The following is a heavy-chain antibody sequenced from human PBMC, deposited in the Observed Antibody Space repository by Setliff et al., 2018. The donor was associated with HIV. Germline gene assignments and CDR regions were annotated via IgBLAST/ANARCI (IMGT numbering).Heavy chain of an antibody. CDR2: IYYHGST. CDR1: DDSISSYY. Sequence: SETLSLTCTVSDDSISSYYWGWIRQPPGKGLEWIGTIYYHGSTYYNPSLKSRVTISIDTSKNQFSLQLTSVTAADTAVYYCTRTNPLAAPPFDFWGQGTLVTVSS. D-gene: IGHD6-13*01. CDR3: TRTNPLAAPPFDF. V-gene: IGHV4-39*01. J-gene: IGHJ4*02.